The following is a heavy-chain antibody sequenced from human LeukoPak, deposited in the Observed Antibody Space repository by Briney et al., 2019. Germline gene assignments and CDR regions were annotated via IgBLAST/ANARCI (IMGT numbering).Heavy chain of an antibody. CDR1: GYSFSSYG. CDR2: MNPNSGNT. CDR3: ARGHYYYMDV. Sequence: GASVKVSCKASGYSFSSYGISWVRQATGQGLEWMGWMNPNSGNTGYAQKFQGRVTMTRNTSISTAYMELSSLRSEDTAVYYCARGHYYYMDVWGKGTTVTISS. J-gene: IGHJ6*03. V-gene: IGHV1-8*02.